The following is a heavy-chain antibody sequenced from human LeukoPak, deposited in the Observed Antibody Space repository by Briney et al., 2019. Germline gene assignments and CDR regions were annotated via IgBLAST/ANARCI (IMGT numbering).Heavy chain of an antibody. CDR2: IIPILGIA. CDR3: ARARTTRGFDY. V-gene: IGHV1-69*04. CDR1: GGTFSSYA. J-gene: IGHJ4*02. D-gene: IGHD4-17*01. Sequence: GSSVKVSCKASGGTFSSYAISWVRQAPGQGLEWMGRIIPILGIANYAQKFQGRVTITADKSTSTAYMELSSLRAEDTAVYYCARARTTRGFDYWGQGTLVTVSS.